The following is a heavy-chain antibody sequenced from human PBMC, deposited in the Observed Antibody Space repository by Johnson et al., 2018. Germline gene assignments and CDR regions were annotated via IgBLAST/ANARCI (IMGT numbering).Heavy chain of an antibody. Sequence: QVQLQESGPGLVKPSETLSLTCTVSGGSISSYYWSWIRQPPGKGLEWIGYIYDSGSINYNPSLKSRVTISVDTSKNQFSLKLSSVPAAGPAVYYCARGEMAVAGLEYFQHWGQGTLVTVSS. J-gene: IGHJ1*01. V-gene: IGHV4-59*01. CDR2: IYDSGSI. CDR3: ARGEMAVAGLEYFQH. D-gene: IGHD6-19*01. CDR1: GGSISSYY.